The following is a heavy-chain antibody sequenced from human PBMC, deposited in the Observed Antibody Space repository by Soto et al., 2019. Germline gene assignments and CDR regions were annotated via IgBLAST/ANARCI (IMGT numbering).Heavy chain of an antibody. Sequence: QVQLVQSGAEVKKPGSSVKVSCKASGGTFSSYTISWVRQAPGQGLEWMGRIIPILGIANYAQKFQGRVTITADKSTSKAYMELSSLSSEDTAVYYCARHRLEMAIHWYFDLWGRGTLVTVSS. CDR2: IIPILGIA. CDR1: GGTFSSYT. CDR3: ARHRLEMAIHWYFDL. J-gene: IGHJ2*01. D-gene: IGHD2-21*01. V-gene: IGHV1-69*02.